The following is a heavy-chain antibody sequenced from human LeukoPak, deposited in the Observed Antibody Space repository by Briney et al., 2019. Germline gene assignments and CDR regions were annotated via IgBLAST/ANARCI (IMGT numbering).Heavy chain of an antibody. CDR3: AKTVWGSYRSALDP. J-gene: IGHJ5*02. Sequence: GGSLRLSCAASGFTFSSYGMSWVRQAPGKGLEWVSAISGSGGSTYYADSVKGRFTISRDNSKNTLYLQMNSLRAEDTAVYYCAKTVWGSYRSALDPWGQGTLVTVSS. CDR2: ISGSGGST. CDR1: GFTFSSYG. V-gene: IGHV3-23*01. D-gene: IGHD3-16*02.